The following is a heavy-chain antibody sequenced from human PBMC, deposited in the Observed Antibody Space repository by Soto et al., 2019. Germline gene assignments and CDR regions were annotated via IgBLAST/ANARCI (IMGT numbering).Heavy chain of an antibody. J-gene: IGHJ4*02. CDR3: ANPAYHGDFDY. CDR1: GFTFSSYA. Sequence: HPGGSLRLSCAASGFTFSSYAMSWVRQAPGKGLEWVSAISNSGGGTYYADSVKGRFTLSRDNSKNTLYLQMNSLRADDTAVYYCANPAYHGDFDYWGQGTLVTDS. V-gene: IGHV3-23*01. CDR2: ISNSGGGT. D-gene: IGHD2-2*01.